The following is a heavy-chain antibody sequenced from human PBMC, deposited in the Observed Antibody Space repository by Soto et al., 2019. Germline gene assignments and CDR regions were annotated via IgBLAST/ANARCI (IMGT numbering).Heavy chain of an antibody. Sequence: DVQLLESGGRLVQPGGSLRLSCAASGFTFSSYAMSWVRQAPGKGLEWVSSVSAGGDMTYYSDSVKGRVTISSDNSNNVLFLQTNSLRIEDTALYYCARGDRGGSGSPASYYFSGLDVWGQGTTVTVS. V-gene: IGHV3-23*01. CDR3: ARGDRGGSGSPASYYFSGLDV. J-gene: IGHJ6*02. CDR2: VSAGGDMT. D-gene: IGHD3-10*01. CDR1: GFTFSSYA.